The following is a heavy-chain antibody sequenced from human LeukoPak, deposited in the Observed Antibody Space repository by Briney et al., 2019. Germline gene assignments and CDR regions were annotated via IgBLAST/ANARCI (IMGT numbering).Heavy chain of an antibody. Sequence: PSETLSLTCTVSGGSISSYYWSWIRPPPGKGLEWIGYIYYSGSTNYNPSLKSRVTISVDTSKNQFSLKLSSVTAADTAVYYCASKGIAVAGTYFQNWGQGTLVTVSS. J-gene: IGHJ1*01. CDR2: IYYSGST. CDR1: GGSISSYY. CDR3: ASKGIAVAGTYFQN. V-gene: IGHV4-59*08. D-gene: IGHD6-19*01.